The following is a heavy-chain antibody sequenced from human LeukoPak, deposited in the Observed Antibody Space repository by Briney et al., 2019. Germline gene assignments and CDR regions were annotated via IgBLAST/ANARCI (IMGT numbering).Heavy chain of an antibody. Sequence: SETLSLTCTVSGGSISSYYRSWIRQPPGKGLEWIGYIYYSGSTNYNPSLKSRVTISVDTSKNQFSLKMSSVTAADTAVYYCARAATFPTYCSGGRCYSDYYYGMDVWGQGTTVTVSS. V-gene: IGHV4-59*01. D-gene: IGHD2-15*01. CDR3: ARAATFPTYCSGGRCYSDYYYGMDV. CDR2: IYYSGST. CDR1: GGSISSYY. J-gene: IGHJ6*02.